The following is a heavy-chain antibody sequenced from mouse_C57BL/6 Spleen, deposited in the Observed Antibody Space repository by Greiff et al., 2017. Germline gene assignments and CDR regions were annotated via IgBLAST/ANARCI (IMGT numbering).Heavy chain of an antibody. Sequence: QVQLKESGPGILQPSQTLSLTCSFSGFSLSTFGMGVGWIRQPSGKGLEWLAHIWWDDDKYYNPALKSRLTISKDTSKNQVFLKIANVDTADTATYYCARAAGTGYGPYFDYWGQGTTLTVSS. CDR2: IWWDDDK. J-gene: IGHJ2*01. CDR1: GFSLSTFGMG. V-gene: IGHV8-8*01. D-gene: IGHD4-1*01. CDR3: ARAAGTGYGPYFDY.